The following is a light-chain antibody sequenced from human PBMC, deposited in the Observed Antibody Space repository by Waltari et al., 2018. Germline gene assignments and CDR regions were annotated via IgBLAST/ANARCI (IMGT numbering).Light chain of an antibody. Sequence: SYELTQTPSVSVSPGQTASITCSGHNLGDQYVWWYQQKPGPSPVLVIYQDTKRPPGIPEGFSGSNSGNTATLTISGTQAMDEADYYCQAWDTTVVFGGGTKLTVL. V-gene: IGLV3-1*01. J-gene: IGLJ2*01. CDR2: QDT. CDR3: QAWDTTVV. CDR1: NLGDQY.